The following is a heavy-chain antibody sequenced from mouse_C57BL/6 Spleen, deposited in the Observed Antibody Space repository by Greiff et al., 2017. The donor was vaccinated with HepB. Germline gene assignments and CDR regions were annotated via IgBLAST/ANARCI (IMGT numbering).Heavy chain of an antibody. Sequence: ESGPGLVKPSQSLSLTCSVTGYSITSGYYWNWIRQFPGNKLEWMGYISYDGSNNYNPSLKNRISITRDTSKNQFFLKLNSVTTEDTATYYCARRNYDGYWYFDVWGTGTTVTVSS. CDR2: ISYDGSN. CDR3: ARRNYDGYWYFDV. V-gene: IGHV3-6*01. J-gene: IGHJ1*03. D-gene: IGHD2-3*01. CDR1: GYSITSGYY.